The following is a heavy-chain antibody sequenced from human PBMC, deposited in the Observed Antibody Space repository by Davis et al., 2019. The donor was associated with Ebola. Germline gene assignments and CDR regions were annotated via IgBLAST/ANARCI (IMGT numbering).Heavy chain of an antibody. D-gene: IGHD2/OR15-2a*01. CDR2: ISAYNGNT. Sequence: AASVKVSCKASGYTFTSYYMHWVRQAPGQGLEWMGWISAYNGNTNYAQKLQGRVTMTTDTSTSTAYMELRSLRSDDTAVYYCARDLSFSLYYYYGMDVWGQGTTVTVSS. V-gene: IGHV1-18*04. CDR1: GYTFTSYY. J-gene: IGHJ6*02. CDR3: ARDLSFSLYYYYGMDV.